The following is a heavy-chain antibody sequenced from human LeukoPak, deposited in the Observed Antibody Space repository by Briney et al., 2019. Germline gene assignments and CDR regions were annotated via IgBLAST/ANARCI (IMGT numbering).Heavy chain of an antibody. CDR1: GYSISSGYY. CDR3: ARHATYYYDSSGYFDY. J-gene: IGHJ4*02. D-gene: IGHD3-22*01. Sequence: PSETLSLTCAVSGYSISSGYYRGWIRQPPGKGLEWIGSIYHSGSTYYNPSLKSRVTISVDTSKNQFSLKLSSVTAADTAVYYCARHATYYYDSSGYFDYWGRGTLVTVSS. CDR2: IYHSGST. V-gene: IGHV4-38-2*01.